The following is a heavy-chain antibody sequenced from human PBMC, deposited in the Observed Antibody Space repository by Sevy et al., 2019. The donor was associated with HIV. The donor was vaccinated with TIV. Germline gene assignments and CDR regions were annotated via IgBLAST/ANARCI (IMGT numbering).Heavy chain of an antibody. J-gene: IGHJ5*02. V-gene: IGHV1-8*02. D-gene: IGHD3-9*01. CDR2: MNPNTGNT. CDR1: GYTFTSYD. Sequence: ASVKVSCKASGYTFTSYDINWVRQATGQGLEWMGWMNPNTGNTGYAQKFQGRVTMTTDTSTSTAYMELVSLRSDDTAIYCCTRVRDLTDYDTGVYMEYNWFDPWGQGTLVTVSS. CDR3: TRVRDLTDYDTGVYMEYNWFDP.